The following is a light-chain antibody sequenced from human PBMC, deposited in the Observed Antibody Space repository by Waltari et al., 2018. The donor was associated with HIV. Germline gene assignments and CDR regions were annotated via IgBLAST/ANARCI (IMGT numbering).Light chain of an antibody. CDR3: QSYSDWPRA. J-gene: IGKJ1*01. V-gene: IGKV3-15*01. Sequence: EIVLTQFPAALSVSPGERASLSCIASQSVSTNLAWYHQVSGQAPRLLISDSSNSATGVPDRFSGSGSGTHFTLTISSLQSEDSGVYYCQSYSDWPRAFGLGTKVEV. CDR2: DSS. CDR1: QSVSTN.